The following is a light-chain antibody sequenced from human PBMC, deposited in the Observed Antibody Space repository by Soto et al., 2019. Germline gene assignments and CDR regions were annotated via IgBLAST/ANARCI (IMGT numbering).Light chain of an antibody. CDR3: QQYGSSPRT. V-gene: IGKV3-20*01. CDR1: QNINSDY. CDR2: DAS. J-gene: IGKJ1*01. Sequence: ENVLTQSPGTLSLSPGERATLSCRASQNINSDYLAWYQQKPGQAPRLLIYDASTRATGIPDRFSGSGCGTDFSPRISRVETEDFAVYYCQQYGSSPRTFGQGAKVEIK.